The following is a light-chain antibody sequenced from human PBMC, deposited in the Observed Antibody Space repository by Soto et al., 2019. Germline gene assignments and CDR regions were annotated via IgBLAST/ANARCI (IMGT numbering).Light chain of an antibody. CDR1: QSVSSSS. CDR3: QQGSKWPLT. Sequence: EIVLTQSPGTLSLSPGERATLSCRASQSVSSSSLAWYQQKPGQAPRLLIYDTSSRATGIPGRISGSGSGTDFTLTISSLEPEDFAVYYCQQGSKWPLTFGGGTKVDIK. V-gene: IGKV3D-20*02. CDR2: DTS. J-gene: IGKJ4*01.